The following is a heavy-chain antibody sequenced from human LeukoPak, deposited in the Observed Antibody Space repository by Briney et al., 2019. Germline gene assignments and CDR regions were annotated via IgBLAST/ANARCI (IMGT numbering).Heavy chain of an antibody. CDR1: GYTFTDYY. CDR2: INPNSGGT. V-gene: IGHV1-2*06. Sequence: SVKVSCKASGYTFTDYYMNWVRQAPGQGLEWMGRINPNSGGTNYAQKFQGRVTMTRDTSISTAYMELYRLRSDDAAVYYCARLIAARPDIDYWGQGTLVTVSS. J-gene: IGHJ4*02. D-gene: IGHD6-6*01. CDR3: ARLIAARPDIDY.